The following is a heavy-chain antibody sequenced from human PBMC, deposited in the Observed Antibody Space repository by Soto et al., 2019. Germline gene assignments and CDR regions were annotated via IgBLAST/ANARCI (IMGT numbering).Heavy chain of an antibody. CDR2: INSDGSST. Sequence: GGSLRLSCAASGFTFSSYWMHWVRQAPGKGLVWVSRINSDGSSTSYADSVKGRFTISRDNAKNTLYLQMNSLRAEDTAVYYCARGGLGYDILTGYYYYYGMDVWGQGTTVTVSS. V-gene: IGHV3-74*01. CDR3: ARGGLGYDILTGYYYYYGMDV. CDR1: GFTFSSYW. D-gene: IGHD3-9*01. J-gene: IGHJ6*02.